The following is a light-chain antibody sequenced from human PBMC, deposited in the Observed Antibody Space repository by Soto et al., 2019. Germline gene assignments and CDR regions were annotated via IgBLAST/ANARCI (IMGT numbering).Light chain of an antibody. V-gene: IGKV3-15*01. J-gene: IGKJ1*01. CDR2: GAS. CDR3: QQYKDWLWT. Sequence: ETMLTQSPATLSASPGERVTLSCRATQSFTYNLAWYQRKPGQAPRLLIYGASTRATGIPDRCSGRGSGTEFTRTIIRLQCEDFAVYYCQQYKDWLWTFGQGTKV. CDR1: QSFTYN.